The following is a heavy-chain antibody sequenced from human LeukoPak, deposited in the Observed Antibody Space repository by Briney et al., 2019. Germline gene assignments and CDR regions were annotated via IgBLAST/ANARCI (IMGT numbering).Heavy chain of an antibody. D-gene: IGHD4-11*01. V-gene: IGHV3-20*04. CDR3: AREALTTVTDLHYYYYYYMDV. Sequence: GGSLRLSCAASGFTFDDYGMSWVRQAPGKGLEWVSGINWNGGSTGYADSVKGRFTISRDNAKNSLYLQMNSLRAENTALYYCAREALTTVTDLHYYYYYYMDVWGKGTTVTVSS. CDR1: GFTFDDYG. J-gene: IGHJ6*03. CDR2: INWNGGST.